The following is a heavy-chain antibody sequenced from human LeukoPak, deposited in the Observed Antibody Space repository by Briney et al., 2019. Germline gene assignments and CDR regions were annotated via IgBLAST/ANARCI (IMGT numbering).Heavy chain of an antibody. CDR2: IDDDGINF. CDR3: VRGPARGYYDGSGYDFDY. Sequence: PGGSLRLSCATSGFTFRNFGMHWVRQSPGKGLEWVTFIDDDGINFHYANFVKGRFTVSRDNSKNTLYLQMNSLESEDTAVYYCVRGPARGYYDGSGYDFDYWGQGTLVTVSS. D-gene: IGHD3-22*01. V-gene: IGHV3-30*02. J-gene: IGHJ4*02. CDR1: GFTFRNFG.